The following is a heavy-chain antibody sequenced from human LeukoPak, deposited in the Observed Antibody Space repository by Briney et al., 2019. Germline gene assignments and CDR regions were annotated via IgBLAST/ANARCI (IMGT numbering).Heavy chain of an antibody. CDR2: INPSGGST. V-gene: IGHV1-46*01. CDR3: ARDRAVPTIFGVVPGY. J-gene: IGHJ4*02. Sequence: ASVKVSCKASGYTFTSYYMRWVRQAPGQGLEWMGIINPSGGSTSYAQKFQGRVTMTRDTSTSTVYMELSSLRSEDTAVYYCARDRAVPTIFGVVPGYWGQGTLVTVSS. CDR1: GYTFTSYY. D-gene: IGHD3-3*01.